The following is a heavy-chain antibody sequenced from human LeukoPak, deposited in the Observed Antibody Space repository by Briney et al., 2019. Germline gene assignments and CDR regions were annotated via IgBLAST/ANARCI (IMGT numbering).Heavy chain of an antibody. D-gene: IGHD3-3*01. Sequence: PSETLSLTCTVSGGSISSYYWSWIRQPPGKGLEWIGSIYYSGSTYYNPSLRSRVTISVDTSKNQFSLKLSSVTAADTAVYYCARVPYYDFWSGYYYYYGMDVWGQGTTVTVSS. V-gene: IGHV4-39*01. J-gene: IGHJ6*02. CDR1: GGSISSYY. CDR2: IYYSGST. CDR3: ARVPYYDFWSGYYYYYGMDV.